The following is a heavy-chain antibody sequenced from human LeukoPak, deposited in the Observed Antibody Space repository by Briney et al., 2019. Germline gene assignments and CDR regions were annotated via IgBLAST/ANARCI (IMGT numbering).Heavy chain of an antibody. CDR3: ASLNRQQLVPAFDY. J-gene: IGHJ4*02. CDR1: GFTFSSYW. D-gene: IGHD6-13*01. CDR2: IKQGGSEK. Sequence: PGGSLRLSCAASGFTFSSYWMTWVRQAPGKGLEWVANIKQGGSEKYYVDSVKGRFTISRDNAKNALYLQMNSLRAEDTAVYYCASLNRQQLVPAFDYWGQGILVTVSS. V-gene: IGHV3-7*01.